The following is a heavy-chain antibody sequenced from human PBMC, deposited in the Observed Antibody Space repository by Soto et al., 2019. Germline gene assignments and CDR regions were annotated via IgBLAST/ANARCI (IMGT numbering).Heavy chain of an antibody. CDR2: IYYSGST. Sequence: PSETLSLTCTVSGGSISSGDYYWSWIRQPPGKGLEWIGYIYYSGSTYYNPSLKSRVTISVDTSKNQFSLKLSSVTAADTAVYYCASTVTTVPVWYFDLWGRVTLVTFSS. V-gene: IGHV4-30-4*01. CDR3: ASTVTTVPVWYFDL. J-gene: IGHJ2*01. D-gene: IGHD4-17*01. CDR1: GGSISSGDYY.